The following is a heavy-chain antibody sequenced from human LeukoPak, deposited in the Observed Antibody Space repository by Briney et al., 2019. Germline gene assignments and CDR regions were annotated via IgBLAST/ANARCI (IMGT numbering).Heavy chain of an antibody. CDR2: ISGSGGST. CDR3: ARRKKGATSAFDI. J-gene: IGHJ3*02. V-gene: IGHV3-23*01. CDR1: GFTFSSYG. Sequence: HPGGSLRLSCAASGFTFSSYGMSWVRQAPGKGLEWVSAISGSGGSTYYADSVKGRFTISRDNSKNTLYLQMNSLRAEDTAVYYCARRKKGATSAFDIWGQGTMVTVSS. D-gene: IGHD1-26*01.